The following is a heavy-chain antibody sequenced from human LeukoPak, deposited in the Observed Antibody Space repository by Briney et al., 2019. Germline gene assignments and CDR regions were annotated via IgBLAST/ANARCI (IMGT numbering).Heavy chain of an antibody. CDR3: ARDLSGSYLDY. CDR2: IIPIFGTA. CDR1: GGTFSSYA. D-gene: IGHD1-26*01. V-gene: IGHV1-69*05. J-gene: IGHJ4*02. Sequence: ASVKVSCKASGGTFSSYAISWVRQAPGQGLEWMGRIIPIFGTANYAQKFQGRVTITTDESTSTAYMELGSLRSEDTAVYYCARDLSGSYLDYWGQGTLVTVSS.